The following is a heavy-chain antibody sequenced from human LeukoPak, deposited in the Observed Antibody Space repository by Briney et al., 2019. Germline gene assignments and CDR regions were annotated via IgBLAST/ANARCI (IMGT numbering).Heavy chain of an antibody. CDR1: GGSISSYY. V-gene: IGHV4-4*07. Sequence: PSETLSLTCTVSGGSISSYYWSWLRQPPGKGLEWIGRIYTSGSTNYNPSLKSRVTMSVDTSKNQFSLKLSSVTAADTAVYYCARASRLYCSSTSCYQRHPSAFDIWGQGTMVTVSS. CDR2: IYTSGST. J-gene: IGHJ3*02. CDR3: ARASRLYCSSTSCYQRHPSAFDI. D-gene: IGHD2-2*01.